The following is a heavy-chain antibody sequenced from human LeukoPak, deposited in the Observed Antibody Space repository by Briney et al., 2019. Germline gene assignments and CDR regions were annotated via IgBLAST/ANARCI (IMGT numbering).Heavy chain of an antibody. Sequence: GGSLRLSCAASGFTSTDYRMNWVRQAPGKGLGWVSSISSSSSYIYYADSVKGRFTISRDNGKNSLYLQMNSLRAEDTAVYYCASQYSSGWAIDYWGQGTLVTVSS. D-gene: IGHD6-19*01. CDR2: ISSSSSYI. V-gene: IGHV3-21*01. CDR1: GFTSTDYR. J-gene: IGHJ4*02. CDR3: ASQYSSGWAIDY.